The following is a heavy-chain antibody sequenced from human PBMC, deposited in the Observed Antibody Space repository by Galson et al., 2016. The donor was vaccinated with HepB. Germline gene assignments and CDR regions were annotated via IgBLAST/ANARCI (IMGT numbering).Heavy chain of an antibody. Sequence: SVKVSCKASGYTFSFYYMHWVRQAPGQGLEWMGIINPTGGNFTSYAQKFQGRVTMTRDTSTSTVYMELSSLRPEDTAVYYCARGGDSGYELGDYWGQGTLVTVSS. CDR1: GYTFSFYY. V-gene: IGHV1-46*01. D-gene: IGHD5-12*01. J-gene: IGHJ4*02. CDR3: ARGGDSGYELGDY. CDR2: INPTGGNFT.